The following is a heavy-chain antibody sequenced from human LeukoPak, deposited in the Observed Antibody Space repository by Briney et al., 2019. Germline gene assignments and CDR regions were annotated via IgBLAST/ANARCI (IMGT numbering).Heavy chain of an antibody. V-gene: IGHV1-46*01. D-gene: IGHD4-23*01. Sequence: ASVKVSCKASGYTFTSYYMHWVRQAPGQGLEWMGIINPSGGSTSYAQKLQGRVTMTRDASTSTVYMELSSLRSEDTAVYYCAITTTVVSPGYDYWGQGTLVTVSS. CDR3: AITTTVVSPGYDY. J-gene: IGHJ4*02. CDR2: INPSGGST. CDR1: GYTFTSYY.